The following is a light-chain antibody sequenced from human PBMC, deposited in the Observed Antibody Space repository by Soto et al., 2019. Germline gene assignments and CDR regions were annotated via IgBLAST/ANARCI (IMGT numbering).Light chain of an antibody. CDR3: QQYNNWPRIT. V-gene: IGKV3-15*01. CDR1: QSVSSN. J-gene: IGKJ5*01. CDR2: GAP. Sequence: EIVMTQSPATLSVSPGERATLSCRASQSVSSNLAWYQQKPGQAPRLLIYGAPTRATGIPARFSGSGSGTEFTLTISSLQSEECSFYYCQQYNNWPRITFGQGPRLEI.